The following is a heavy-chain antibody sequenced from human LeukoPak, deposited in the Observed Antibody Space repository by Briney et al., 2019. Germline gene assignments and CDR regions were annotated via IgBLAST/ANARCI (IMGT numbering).Heavy chain of an antibody. V-gene: IGHV4-59*01. CDR1: GGSISSYY. Sequence: SETLSLTCTVSGGSISSYYWSWIRQPPGKGLEWIGYIYYSGSTNYNPSLKSRVTISVDTSKNQFSLKLSSVTAADTAVYYCARGSRRAFVYWGQGTLVTVSS. CDR3: ARGSRRAFVY. D-gene: IGHD1-26*01. CDR2: IYYSGST. J-gene: IGHJ4*02.